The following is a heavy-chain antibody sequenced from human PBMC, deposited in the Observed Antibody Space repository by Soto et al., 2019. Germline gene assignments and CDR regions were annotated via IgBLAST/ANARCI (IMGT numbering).Heavy chain of an antibody. V-gene: IGHV1-69*12. CDR1: GGSFSSHA. CDR3: AREES. J-gene: IGHJ4*02. CDR2: IIPLFGTP. Sequence: QVQLVQSGAEMKKPGSSVKVSCKASGGSFSSHAITWVRQAPGQGFEWMGGIIPLFGTPNYAQKFQGRVTIIADESTRTVYMELSSLRPADTAVYYCAREESWGQGTLVSVSS.